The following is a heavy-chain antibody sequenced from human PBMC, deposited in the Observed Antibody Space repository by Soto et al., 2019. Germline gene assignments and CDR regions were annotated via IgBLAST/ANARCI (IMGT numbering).Heavy chain of an antibody. D-gene: IGHD6-13*01. CDR3: ARDRGIAAAGV. Sequence: QVQLQESGPGLVKPSETLSLTCAVSGGSITSTNWWVWVRQPPGKGLEWIGEIYHSGSTNYNPSLKSRDALSVDKAKNQFSLKLTSVTAADTAVYYCARDRGIAAAGVWGQGTLVTVSS. CDR1: GGSITSTNW. CDR2: IYHSGST. V-gene: IGHV4-4*02. J-gene: IGHJ4*02.